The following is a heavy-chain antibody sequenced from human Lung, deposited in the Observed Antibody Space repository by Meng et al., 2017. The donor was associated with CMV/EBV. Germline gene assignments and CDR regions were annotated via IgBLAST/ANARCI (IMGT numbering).Heavy chain of an antibody. J-gene: IGHJ6*02. V-gene: IGHV1-8*01. Sequence: ASVKVSCKASGYTFTSYDINWVRQATGQGLEWMGWMNPNSGNTGYAQKFQGRVTMTRNTSISTAYMELSSLRSEDTAVYYCARGLNGGLRFLEWLLRPYYYGMDGGGQGTXVTVSS. CDR2: MNPNSGNT. CDR1: GYTFTSYD. D-gene: IGHD3-3*01. CDR3: ARGLNGGLRFLEWLLRPYYYGMDG.